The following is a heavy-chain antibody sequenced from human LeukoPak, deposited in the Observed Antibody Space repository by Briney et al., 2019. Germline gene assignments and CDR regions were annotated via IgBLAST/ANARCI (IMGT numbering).Heavy chain of an antibody. CDR2: INHSGST. J-gene: IGHJ4*02. CDR1: GGSFSGYY. CDR3: ARRQQNHFDY. D-gene: IGHD6-13*01. Sequence: SETLSLTCAVYGGSFSGYYWSWIRQPPGKGLEWIGEINHSGSTNYNPSLKSRVTISVDTSKNQFSLKLSSVTAADTAVYYCARRQQNHFDYWGQGTLVTVSS. V-gene: IGHV4-34*01.